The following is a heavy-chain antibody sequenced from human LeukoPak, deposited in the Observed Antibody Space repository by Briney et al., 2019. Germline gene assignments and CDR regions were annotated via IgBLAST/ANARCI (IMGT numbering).Heavy chain of an antibody. CDR3: AKVNWNYDSTAYPPAY. Sequence: PGGPLRLSCAASGFSFGRYSMDGWRQAPGKGLAWIAYISEDGRTKYYADSVKGRFTISRDDSKNALYLQMNSLRAEDTAVYYCAKVNWNYDSTAYPPAYWSQGTLVTVSS. CDR2: ISEDGRTK. J-gene: IGHJ4*02. D-gene: IGHD3-22*01. CDR1: GFSFGRYS. V-gene: IGHV3-48*01.